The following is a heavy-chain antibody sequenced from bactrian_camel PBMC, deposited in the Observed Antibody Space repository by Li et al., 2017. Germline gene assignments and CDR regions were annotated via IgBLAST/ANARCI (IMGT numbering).Heavy chain of an antibody. CDR1: GLTLSSYW. CDR3: VRERTGGSWSFGY. J-gene: IGHJ6*01. Sequence: WQLVESGGGLVQPGGSLRLSCAASGLTLSSYWMYWVRQAPGKGLEWVSIIYSGGTPDYADSVKGRFTISRDNAKNTVYLEMSSLKPEDTAVYYCVRERTGGSWSFGYWGQGTQVTVS. CDR2: IYSGGTP. V-gene: IGHV3S25*01. D-gene: IGHD6*01.